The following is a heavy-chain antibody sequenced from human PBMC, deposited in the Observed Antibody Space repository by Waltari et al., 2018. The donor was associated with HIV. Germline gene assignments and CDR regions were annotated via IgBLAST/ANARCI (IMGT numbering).Heavy chain of an antibody. D-gene: IGHD2-15*01. CDR3: ARGGCSGRTCYSKSFDL. J-gene: IGHJ3*01. CDR1: GGAFSSYP. CDR2: ISPKFGAT. V-gene: IGHV1-69*01. Sequence: QVQLVQSGAEMKMPESSVKVSCKASGGAFSSYPISLVRQAPGQGLEWMGGISPKFGATNYAQKFQGRVTISADESTSTVYLELTSLRSDDTAVYHCARGGCSGRTCYSKSFDLWGQGTMVTVSS.